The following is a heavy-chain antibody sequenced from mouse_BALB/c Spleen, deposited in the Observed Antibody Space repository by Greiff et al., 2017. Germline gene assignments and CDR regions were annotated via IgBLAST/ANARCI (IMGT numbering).Heavy chain of an antibody. J-gene: IGHJ4*01. Sequence: QVQLQQPGAELVRPGASVKLSCKASGYTFTSYWINWVKQRPGQGLEWIGNIYPSDSYTNYNQKFKDKATLTVDKSSSTAYMQLSSPTSEDSAVYYCTREGGGNYVGAMDYWGQGTSVTVSS. CDR2: IYPSDSYT. CDR1: GYTFTSYW. D-gene: IGHD2-1*01. CDR3: TREGGGNYVGAMDY. V-gene: IGHV1-69*02.